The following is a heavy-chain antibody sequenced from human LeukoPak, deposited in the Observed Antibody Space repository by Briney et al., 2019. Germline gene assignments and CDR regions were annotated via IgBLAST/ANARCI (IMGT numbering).Heavy chain of an antibody. Sequence: PGGSLRLSCAASGFRFNTYWMSWVRQAPGKGLEWVANIKQDGNENYYADSVKGRFTIARENGKKSLDLQMNSLRADDTAVYYCARDTLGEGEDANYAVYYFDYWGQGTVVTVSS. D-gene: IGHD4/OR15-4a*01. J-gene: IGHJ4*02. CDR1: GFRFNTYW. CDR2: IKQDGNEN. V-gene: IGHV3-7*01. CDR3: ARDTLGEGEDANYAVYYFDY.